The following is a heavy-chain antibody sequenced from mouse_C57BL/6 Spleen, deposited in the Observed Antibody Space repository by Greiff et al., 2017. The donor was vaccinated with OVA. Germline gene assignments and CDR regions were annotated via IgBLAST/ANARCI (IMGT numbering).Heavy chain of an antibody. J-gene: IGHJ3*01. Sequence: EVMLVESGGGLVQPGGSMKLSCVASGFTFSNYWMNWVRQSPEKGLEWVAQIRLKSDNYATHYAESVKGRFTISRDDSKSSVYLQMNNLRAEDTGIYYCTALGRWFAYWGQGTLVTVSA. CDR3: TALGRWFAY. D-gene: IGHD4-1*01. V-gene: IGHV6-3*01. CDR2: IRLKSDNYAT. CDR1: GFTFSNYW.